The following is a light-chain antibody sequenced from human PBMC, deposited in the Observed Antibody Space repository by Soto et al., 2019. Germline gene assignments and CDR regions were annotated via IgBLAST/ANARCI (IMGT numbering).Light chain of an antibody. J-gene: IGKJ5*01. Sequence: EIVLTQSPATLSLSPGARAPLSCRASQSVNSYLAWYQQKPGQAPRLLIYDASNRATGIPARFSGSGSGTDFTLTISSLEPEDFAVYYCQQRSNWPTFGQGTRLEIK. V-gene: IGKV3-11*01. CDR2: DAS. CDR3: QQRSNWPT. CDR1: QSVNSY.